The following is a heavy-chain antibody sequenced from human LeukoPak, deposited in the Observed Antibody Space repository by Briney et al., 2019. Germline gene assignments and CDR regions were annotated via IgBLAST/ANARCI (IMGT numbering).Heavy chain of an antibody. CDR1: GYTFTSYD. D-gene: IGHD2-15*01. J-gene: IGHJ4*02. V-gene: IGHV1-8*01. CDR2: VNPNSGHT. CDR3: ARGAPGSYCSGGSCPYFDY. Sequence: ASVKVSCKASGYTFTSYDINWVRQATGQGLEWMGWVNPNSGHTGYAQKFQGRVTMTRNTSISTAYMGLSSLTSEDTAVYYCARGAPGSYCSGGSCPYFDYWGQGTLVSVSS.